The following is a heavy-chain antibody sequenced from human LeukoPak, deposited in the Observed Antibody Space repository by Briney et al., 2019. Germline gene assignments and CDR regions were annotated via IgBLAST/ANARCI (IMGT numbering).Heavy chain of an antibody. V-gene: IGHV1-46*03. CDR2: INPSGGST. J-gene: IGHJ4*02. D-gene: IGHD2-2*01. CDR3: ARVVPAATPSYYYFDY. CDR1: GYTFTSYY. Sequence: GASVTVSRKASGYTFTSYYMHWVRQAPGQGLEWMGIINPSGGSTSYAQKFQGRVTMTRDTSTSTVYMELSSLRSEDTAVYYCARVVPAATPSYYYFDYWGQGTLVTVSS.